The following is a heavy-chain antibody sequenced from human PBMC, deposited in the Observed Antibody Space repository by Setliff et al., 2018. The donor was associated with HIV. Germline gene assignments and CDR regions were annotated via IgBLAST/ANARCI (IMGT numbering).Heavy chain of an antibody. V-gene: IGHV1-2*02. Sequence: ASVKVSCKASGYTFTTYGITWVRQAPGQGLEWMGWINCNSGGTYYAQNFQGRVTMTRDTSINTAYVELNSLKSDDTAVYYCARDYLHVFDIWGQGTMVTVSS. CDR2: INCNSGGT. CDR3: ARDYLHVFDI. J-gene: IGHJ3*02. CDR1: GYTFTTYG.